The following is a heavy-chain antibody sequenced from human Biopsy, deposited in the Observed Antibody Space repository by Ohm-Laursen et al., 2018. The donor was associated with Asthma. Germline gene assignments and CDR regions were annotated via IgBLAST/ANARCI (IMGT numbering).Heavy chain of an antibody. J-gene: IGHJ6*02. D-gene: IGHD1-26*01. Sequence: SDTLSLTCPVYGGSFSSNYWSWIRQTPGKGLEWLGDTHQSGYTNYNPSLSSRRTLSVDTSKNQFSLRLTSVTAADTAVYYCARGSSSRLSQWELLVSGGKRAHSYYGMDVWGQGTTVTVSS. V-gene: IGHV4-34*01. CDR3: ARGSSSRLSQWELLVSGGKRAHSYYGMDV. CDR1: GGSFSSNY. CDR2: THQSGYT.